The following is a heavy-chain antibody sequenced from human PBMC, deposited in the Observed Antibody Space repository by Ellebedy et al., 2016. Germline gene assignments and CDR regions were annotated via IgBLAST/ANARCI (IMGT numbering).Heavy chain of an antibody. Sequence: GESLKISCAASGFTVSSNYMSWVRQAPGKGLEWVAVIWYDGSNKYYADSVKGRFTISRDNSKNTLYLQMNSLRAEDTAVYYCARFAESGYYNFDYWGQGTLVTVSS. CDR3: ARFAESGYYNFDY. V-gene: IGHV3-33*08. J-gene: IGHJ4*02. CDR1: GFTVSSNY. CDR2: IWYDGSNK. D-gene: IGHD3-22*01.